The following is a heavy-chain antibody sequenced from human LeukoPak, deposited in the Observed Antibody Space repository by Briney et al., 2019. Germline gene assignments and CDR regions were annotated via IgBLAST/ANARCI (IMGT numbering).Heavy chain of an antibody. CDR2: IWYDGSNK. D-gene: IGHD2-15*01. J-gene: IGHJ4*02. CDR3: ARARASGRSGFDY. Sequence: PGRSLRLSCAASGFTFSSYGMHWVRQAPGKGLEWVAVIWYDGSNKYYADSVKGRFTISRDNAKNSLDLQMNSLRDEDTAVYYCARARASGRSGFDYWGQGTLVTVSS. CDR1: GFTFSSYG. V-gene: IGHV3-33*01.